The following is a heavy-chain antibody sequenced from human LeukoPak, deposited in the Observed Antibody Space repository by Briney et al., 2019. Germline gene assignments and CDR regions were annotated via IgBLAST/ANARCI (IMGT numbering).Heavy chain of an antibody. J-gene: IGHJ4*02. V-gene: IGHV1-18*01. CDR1: GYTFTSYG. CDR2: ISAYNGNT. CDR3: ARIAARQDYFDY. D-gene: IGHD6-6*01. Sequence: ASVKVSCKASGYTFTSYGISWVRQAPGQGLEWMGWISAYNGNTNYAQKLQGRVTMTTDASTSTAHMELRSLRSDDTAVYYCARIAARQDYFDYWGQGTLVTVSS.